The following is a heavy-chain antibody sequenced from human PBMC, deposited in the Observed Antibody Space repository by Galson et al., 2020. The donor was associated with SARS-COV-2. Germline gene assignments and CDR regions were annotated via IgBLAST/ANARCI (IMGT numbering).Heavy chain of an antibody. J-gene: IGHJ3*02. CDR1: GGSLNSYF. CDR3: ARTVVPAVLGAFDI. Sequence: ETSETLSLTCTVSGGSLNSYFWSWIRQPAGKGLEWIGRIYSSGSTTYNPSLKSRVTMSVDTSNNQFSLKLTSVTAADTAVYYCARTVVPAVLGAFDIWGQGTMVTATS. D-gene: IGHD2-2*01. V-gene: IGHV4-4*07. CDR2: IYSSGST.